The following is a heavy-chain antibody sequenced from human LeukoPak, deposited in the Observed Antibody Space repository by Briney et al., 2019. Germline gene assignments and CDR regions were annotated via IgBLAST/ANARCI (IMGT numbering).Heavy chain of an antibody. CDR2: ISYDGNNK. CDR3: AKDRSAGTTAYYSYGLDV. CDR1: GFTLSSYG. V-gene: IGHV3-30*18. Sequence: GGSLRLSCAASGFTLSSYGMHWVRQAPGKGMEWVAVISYDGNNKYYADSVKGRLTIYRDNCKNTLYLQMNSLRAQDTAVYYCAKDRSAGTTAYYSYGLDVGGQGTTVTVS. D-gene: IGHD2-21*02. J-gene: IGHJ6*02.